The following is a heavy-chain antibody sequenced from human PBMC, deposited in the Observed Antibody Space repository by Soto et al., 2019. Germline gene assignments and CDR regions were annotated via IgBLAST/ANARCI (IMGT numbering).Heavy chain of an antibody. CDR2: ISGSGGST. CDR1: GFTFSSYA. J-gene: IGHJ4*02. Sequence: EVQLLESGGGLVQPGGSLRLSCAASGFTFSSYAMSWVRQAPGKGLEWVSAISGSGGSTYYADSVKGRFTISRDNSKNTLYLQMNSLRAEDTAVYYCAKDLVARGDYDPLFDYWGQGTLVTVSS. D-gene: IGHD2-21*02. CDR3: AKDLVARGDYDPLFDY. V-gene: IGHV3-23*01.